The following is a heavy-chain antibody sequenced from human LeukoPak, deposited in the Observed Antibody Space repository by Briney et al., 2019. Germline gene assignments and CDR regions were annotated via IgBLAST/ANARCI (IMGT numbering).Heavy chain of an antibody. V-gene: IGHV3-7*01. Sequence: GGSLRLSCAASGFTFISYWMSWVRQAPGKGLEWVAKIKQDGREKYYVDSVKSRFTISRDNAKNPLYLQMNSLSVEEPAVYYCARENSVGPRGGLWGSYRLKWFDPWGQGTLGTVSS. J-gene: IGHJ5*02. CDR2: IKQDGREK. CDR1: GFTFISYW. D-gene: IGHD3-16*02. CDR3: ARENSVGPRGGLWGSYRLKWFDP.